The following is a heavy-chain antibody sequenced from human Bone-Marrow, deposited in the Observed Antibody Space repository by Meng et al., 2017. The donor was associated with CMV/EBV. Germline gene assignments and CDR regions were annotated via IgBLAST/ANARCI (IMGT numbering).Heavy chain of an antibody. V-gene: IGHV4-39*07. Sequence: SETLSLTCTVSGGSISSSSYYWGWIRQPPGKGLEWIGSIYYSGSTYYNPSLKSRVTISVDTSKNQFSLKLSSVTAADTAVYYCARGFWSGYLGNYYWGQGTLVTVSS. CDR3: ARGFWSGYLGNYY. CDR1: GGSISSSSYY. D-gene: IGHD3-3*01. CDR2: IYYSGST. J-gene: IGHJ4*02.